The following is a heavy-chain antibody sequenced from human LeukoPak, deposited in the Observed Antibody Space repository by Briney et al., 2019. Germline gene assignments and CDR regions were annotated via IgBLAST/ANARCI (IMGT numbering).Heavy chain of an antibody. J-gene: IGHJ6*03. CDR2: ISSSSSYI. D-gene: IGHD2-2*01. CDR3: ASDIVVVPAAMKGYYYYMDV. CDR1: GFTFSSYS. V-gene: IGHV3-21*01. Sequence: GGSLRLSCAASGFTFSSYSMNWVRQAPGKGLEWVSSISSSSSYIYYADSVKGRFTISRDNAKNSLYLQMNSLRAEDTAVYYCASDIVVVPAAMKGYYYYMDVWGKGTTVTVSS.